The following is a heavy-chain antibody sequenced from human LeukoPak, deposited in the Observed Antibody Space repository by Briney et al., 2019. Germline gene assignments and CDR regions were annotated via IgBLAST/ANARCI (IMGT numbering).Heavy chain of an antibody. J-gene: IGHJ2*01. Sequence: PPETLSLTCTVSGGSISSYYWSWIRQPPGKGLEWIGYIYYSGSTNYNPSLKSRVTISVDTSKNQFSLKLSSVTAADTAVYYCAREVHYYDFWSGYYRSYWYFDLWGRGTLVTVSS. CDR3: AREVHYYDFWSGYYRSYWYFDL. CDR1: GGSISSYY. CDR2: IYYSGST. D-gene: IGHD3-3*01. V-gene: IGHV4-59*01.